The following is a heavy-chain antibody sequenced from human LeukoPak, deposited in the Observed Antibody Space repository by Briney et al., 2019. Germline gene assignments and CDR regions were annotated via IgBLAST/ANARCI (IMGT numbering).Heavy chain of an antibody. CDR1: GFTFSSYG. D-gene: IGHD6-13*01. V-gene: IGHV3-33*06. Sequence: GRSLRLSCAASGFTFSSYGMHWVRQAPGKGLEWVAVIWYDGSNKYYADSVKGRFTISRDNSKNTLYLQMNSLRAEDTAVYYCAKDLIAAAGTTSGYWGQGTLVTVSS. J-gene: IGHJ4*02. CDR3: AKDLIAAAGTTSGY. CDR2: IWYDGSNK.